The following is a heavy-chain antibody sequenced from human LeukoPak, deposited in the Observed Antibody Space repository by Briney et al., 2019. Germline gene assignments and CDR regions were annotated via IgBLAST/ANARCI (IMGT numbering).Heavy chain of an antibody. CDR3: ARRVVRGPLDY. CDR1: GFTFNDYG. CDR2: ISSNGGST. Sequence: PGGSLRLSCAASGFTFNDYGMSWVRQAPGKGLEYVSAISSNGGSTYYANSVKGRFTISRDNSKNTLYLQMGSLRAEDMAVYYCARRVVRGPLDYWGQGTLVTVSS. V-gene: IGHV3-64*01. J-gene: IGHJ4*02. D-gene: IGHD3-10*01.